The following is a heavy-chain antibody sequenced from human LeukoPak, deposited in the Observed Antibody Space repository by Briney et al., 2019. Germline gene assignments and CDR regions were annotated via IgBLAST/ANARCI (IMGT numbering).Heavy chain of an antibody. V-gene: IGHV1-18*01. Sequence: ASVKVSCKASGYTLTSYGIGWVRQAPGQGLEWMGWISAYNGNTNYAQKLQGRVTMTTDTSTSTAYMELRSLRSDDTAVYYCVRGIAAAGVDYWGQGTLVTVSS. J-gene: IGHJ4*02. CDR3: VRGIAAAGVDY. CDR1: GYTLTSYG. D-gene: IGHD6-13*01. CDR2: ISAYNGNT.